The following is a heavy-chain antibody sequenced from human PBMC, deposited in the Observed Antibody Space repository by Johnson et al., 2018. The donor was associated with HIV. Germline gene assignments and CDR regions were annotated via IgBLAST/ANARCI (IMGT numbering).Heavy chain of an antibody. CDR1: GFTFSSYA. CDR3: AKVGGTTILRDAFDI. D-gene: IGHD1-1*01. V-gene: IGHV3-30*04. J-gene: IGHJ3*02. CDR2: TSYDGRNK. Sequence: QVQLVESGGGVVQPGRSLRLSCAASGFTFSSYAMHWVRQAPGKGLEWVAVTSYDGRNKYYADSVKGRFTISRDNSKNTLYLQMNSLRAEDTAVYYCAKVGGTTILRDAFDIWGQGTMVTVSS.